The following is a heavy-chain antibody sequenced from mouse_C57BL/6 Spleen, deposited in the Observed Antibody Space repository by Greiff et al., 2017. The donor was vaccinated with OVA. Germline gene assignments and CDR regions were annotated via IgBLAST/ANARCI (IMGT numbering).Heavy chain of an antibody. V-gene: IGHV2-5*01. CDR1: GFSLTSYG. J-gene: IGHJ4*01. CDR2: IWRGGST. Sequence: VQLKQSGPGLVQPSQSLSITCTVSGFSLTSYGVHWVRQSPGKGLAWLGVIWRGGSTDYNAAFMSRLSLTKDNSKSQVFFKMNSLQADDTAIYYCAKNELGRDAMDYRGQGTSVTVSS. CDR3: AKNELGRDAMDY. D-gene: IGHD4-1*01.